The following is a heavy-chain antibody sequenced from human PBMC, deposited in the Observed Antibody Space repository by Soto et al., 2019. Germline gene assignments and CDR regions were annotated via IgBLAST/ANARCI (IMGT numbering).Heavy chain of an antibody. CDR3: ASSRDGYNYFYFDY. J-gene: IGHJ4*02. D-gene: IGHD5-12*01. CDR2: IYYSGST. Sequence: SETLSLTCTVSGGSISSYYWSWIRQPPGKGLEWIGYIYYSGSTNYNPSLKSRVTISVDTSKNQFSLKLSSVTAADTAVYYCASSRDGYNYFYFDYWGQGTLVTVSS. CDR1: GGSISSYY. V-gene: IGHV4-59*01.